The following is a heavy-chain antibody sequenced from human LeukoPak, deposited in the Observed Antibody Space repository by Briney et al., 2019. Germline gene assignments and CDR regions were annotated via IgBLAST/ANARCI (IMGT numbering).Heavy chain of an antibody. D-gene: IGHD5-12*01. J-gene: IGHJ4*02. CDR1: GYTSTGYY. Sequence: ASVTVSCKASGYTSTGYYIYWVRQAPGQRLEWMGQISPHSGGTNYAQKFQGRVTMTRDTSISTAYMELSNLRSDDTAVYYCARGGTDYWGQGTLVTVSS. CDR3: ARGGTDY. V-gene: IGHV1-2*06. CDR2: ISPHSGGT.